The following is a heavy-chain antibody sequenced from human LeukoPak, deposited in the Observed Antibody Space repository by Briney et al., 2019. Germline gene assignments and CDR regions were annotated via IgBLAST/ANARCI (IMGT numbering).Heavy chain of an antibody. CDR1: GFTFSSYA. CDR2: ISYDGSNK. Sequence: PGRSLRLSCAASGFTFSSYAMHWVRQAPGKGLEWVAVISYDGSNKYYADSVKGRFTISRDNSKNTLYLQMNSLRAEDAAVYYCARVGDSSSWYVYYFDYWGQGTLVTVSS. J-gene: IGHJ4*02. V-gene: IGHV3-30-3*01. CDR3: ARVGDSSSWYVYYFDY. D-gene: IGHD6-13*01.